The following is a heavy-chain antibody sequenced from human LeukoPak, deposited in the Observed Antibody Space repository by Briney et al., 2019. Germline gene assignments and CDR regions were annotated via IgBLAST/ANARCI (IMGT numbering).Heavy chain of an antibody. CDR2: INPNSGGT. CDR1: GYTFTGYY. CDR3: ASVYSRSWYGAFDI. V-gene: IGHV1-2*02. J-gene: IGHJ3*02. D-gene: IGHD6-13*01. Sequence: GASVKVSCKASGYTFTGYYIHWVRQAPGQGLGWMGWINPNSGGTNYAQKFQGRLTMTRDTSISTAYMEGSRLRSDDPAVYYCASVYSRSWYGAFDIWGQGTMVTVSS.